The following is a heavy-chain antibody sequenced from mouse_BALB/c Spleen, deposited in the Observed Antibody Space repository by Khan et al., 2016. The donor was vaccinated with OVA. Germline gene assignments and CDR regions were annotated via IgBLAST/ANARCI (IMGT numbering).Heavy chain of an antibody. D-gene: IGHD2-14*01. CDR2: INPSNGYT. J-gene: IGHJ3*01. CDR1: GYTFTSYT. V-gene: IGHV1-4*01. Sequence: VQLQQSGAELARPGASVKMSCKASGYTFTSYTIHWIKKRPGQGLEWIGYINPSNGYTNYNQKFKDKATLTTDKSSTTAYLQLSSLKSDDSAVYNCVRDGAYHRNDGWFACWGQGTLVTVSA. CDR3: VRDGAYHRNDGWFAC.